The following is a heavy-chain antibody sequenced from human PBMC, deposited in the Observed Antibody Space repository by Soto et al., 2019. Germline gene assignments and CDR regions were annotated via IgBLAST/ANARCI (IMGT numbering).Heavy chain of an antibody. CDR3: AIATRSDSGIVGGNY. D-gene: IGHD1-1*01. CDR2: IKGDGSVK. CDR1: GFTFKSYW. V-gene: IGHV3-7*01. Sequence: EVQLVESGGGSVQPGGSLRLSCAASGFTFKSYWMSWVRQAPGTGLEWVANIKGDGSVKEYVDSVKGRFTISRDNSKNSLCLQMNSLRAEDTAVYYCAIATRSDSGIVGGNYWGLGTLVTVSS. J-gene: IGHJ4*02.